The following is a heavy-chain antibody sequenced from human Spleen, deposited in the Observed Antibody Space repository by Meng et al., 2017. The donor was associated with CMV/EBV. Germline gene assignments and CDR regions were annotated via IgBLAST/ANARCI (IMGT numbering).Heavy chain of an antibody. CDR1: GFTFSTYT. CDR2: ISSSGGFI. D-gene: IGHD6-13*01. Sequence: GGSLRLSCAASGFTFSTYTMNWVRQAPGKGPEWVSSISSSGGFIYYADSLKGRFTISRDNAKNSLYLQMSGLRAEDTAVYYCAEAAGTAWFDYWGQGTLVTVSS. CDR3: AEAAGTAWFDY. V-gene: IGHV3-21*04. J-gene: IGHJ4*02.